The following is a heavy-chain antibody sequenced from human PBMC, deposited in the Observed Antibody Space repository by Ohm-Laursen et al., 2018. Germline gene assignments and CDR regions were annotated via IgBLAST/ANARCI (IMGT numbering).Heavy chain of an antibody. D-gene: IGHD3-3*01. Sequence: GSLRLSCAASGFTFSSYAMSWVRQPPGKGLEWVSTISANGVTTWYADSVKGRFTISRDNSKDTVYLQMNSLRAEDTAVYYCAKGYYYDFWSIYFDYWGQGTLVTVSS. CDR1: GFTFSSYA. V-gene: IGHV3-23*01. J-gene: IGHJ4*02. CDR2: ISANGVTT. CDR3: AKGYYYDFWSIYFDY.